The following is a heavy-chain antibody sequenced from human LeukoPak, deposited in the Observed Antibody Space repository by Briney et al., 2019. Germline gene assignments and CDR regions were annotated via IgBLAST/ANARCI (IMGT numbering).Heavy chain of an antibody. V-gene: IGHV4-34*01. CDR1: GGSFSGYY. D-gene: IGHD3-22*01. Sequence: PSETLSLTCAVYGGSFSGYYWSWIRQPPGKGLEWIGEINHSGSTNYNPSLKSRVTISVDTSKNQFSLKLGSVTAADTAVYYCARKSSGYYYSRGYFDYWGQGTLVTVSS. CDR3: ARKSSGYYYSRGYFDY. J-gene: IGHJ4*02. CDR2: INHSGST.